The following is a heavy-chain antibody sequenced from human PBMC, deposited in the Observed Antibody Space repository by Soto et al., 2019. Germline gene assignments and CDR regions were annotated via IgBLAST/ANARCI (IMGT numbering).Heavy chain of an antibody. D-gene: IGHD1-1*01. CDR2: IDDDGIST. CDR3: TRGPRSTSTGTGAF. Sequence: GSLIPSCSASGFTFSMYWMHWVRQVPGKGPEWVSRIDDDGISTNYADSVKGRFTISRDNAKNTLYLQMNALRVEDTDVYYCTRGPRSTSTGTGAFWGQGTLVTVSS. CDR1: GFTFSMYW. V-gene: IGHV3-74*01. J-gene: IGHJ4*02.